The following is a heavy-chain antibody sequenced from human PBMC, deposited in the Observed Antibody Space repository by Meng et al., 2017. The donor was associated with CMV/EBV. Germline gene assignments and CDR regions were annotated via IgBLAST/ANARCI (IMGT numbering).Heavy chain of an antibody. CDR3: ARGYYDFWSGYYRAGWFDP. D-gene: IGHD3-3*01. J-gene: IGHJ5*02. CDR2: INHSGST. CDR1: GGSFSDYY. V-gene: IGHV4-34*01. Sequence: SETLSLTCAVYGGSFSDYYWSWIRQPPGKGLEWIGEINHSGSTNYNPSLKSRVTISVDTSKNQFSLKLSSVTAADTAVYYCARGYYDFWSGYYRAGWFDPWGQGTLVTVSS.